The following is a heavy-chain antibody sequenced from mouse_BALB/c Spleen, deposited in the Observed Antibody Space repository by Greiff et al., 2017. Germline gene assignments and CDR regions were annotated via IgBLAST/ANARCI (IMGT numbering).Heavy chain of an antibody. CDR1: GFSLSTSGMG. Sequence: QVTLKVSGPGILQPSQTLSLTCSFSGFSLSTSGMGVSWIRQPSGKGLEWLAHIYWDDDKRYNPSLKSRLTISKDTSRNQVFLKITSVDTADTATYYCARRDLTTVAMDYWGQGTSVTVSS. CDR3: ARRDLTTVAMDY. D-gene: IGHD1-1*01. J-gene: IGHJ4*01. V-gene: IGHV8-12*01. CDR2: IYWDDDK.